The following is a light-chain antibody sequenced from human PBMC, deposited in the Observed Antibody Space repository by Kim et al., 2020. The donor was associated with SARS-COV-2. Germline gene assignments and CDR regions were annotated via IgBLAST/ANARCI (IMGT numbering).Light chain of an antibody. Sequence: SASVGDRVTITCRASQSISSYLIWYQRKPGEAPKLLIYAASSLQSGVPSRFSGSGSGTDFTLTISSLQPEDFASYYCQQSYSTPYTFGQGTKLEI. CDR3: QQSYSTPYT. CDR2: AAS. J-gene: IGKJ2*01. V-gene: IGKV1-39*01. CDR1: QSISSY.